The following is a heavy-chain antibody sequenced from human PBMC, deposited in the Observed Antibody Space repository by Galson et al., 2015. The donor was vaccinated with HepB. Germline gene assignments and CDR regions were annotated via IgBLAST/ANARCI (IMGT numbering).Heavy chain of an antibody. V-gene: IGHV1-69*04. J-gene: IGHJ3*02. CDR1: GGTFSSYA. CDR2: IIPILGIT. Sequence: SVKVSCKASGGTFSSYAISWVRQAPGQGLEWMGRIIPILGITNYAQKFQGRVTITADKSTSTTYMELSSLRSEDTAVYYCASLDSSSPFDAFDIWGQGTRVTVAS. CDR3: ASLDSSSPFDAFDI. D-gene: IGHD6-13*01.